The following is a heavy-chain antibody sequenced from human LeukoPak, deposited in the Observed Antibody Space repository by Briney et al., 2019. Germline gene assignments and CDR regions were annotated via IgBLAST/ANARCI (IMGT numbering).Heavy chain of an antibody. CDR2: IYGGGST. CDR1: GLTVSSNS. D-gene: IGHD3-10*01. Sequence: GGSLRLSCAASGLTVSSNSMTWVRQAPGKGLEWVSVIYGGGSTYYADSVKGRFTISRDNSKNTLYLQMNSLRAEDTAVYYCARRPGSTRYYDGLDVWGQGTTVTVS. J-gene: IGHJ6*02. CDR3: ARRPGSTRYYDGLDV. V-gene: IGHV3-53*01.